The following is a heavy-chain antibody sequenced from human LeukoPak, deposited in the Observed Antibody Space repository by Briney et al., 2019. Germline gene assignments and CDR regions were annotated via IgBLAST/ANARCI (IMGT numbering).Heavy chain of an antibody. J-gene: IGHJ4*02. CDR1: GFTFSNYW. Sequence: GGSLRLSCEGSGFTFSNYWMGWVRQAPGKGLQWVANIKTDGSEKYYVDSVKGRFTISRDNSKSTLYLQMNSLKSEDTAVYYCAKDNRDYYIDYWGQGTLVTVSS. D-gene: IGHD3-10*01. V-gene: IGHV3-7*01. CDR2: IKTDGSEK. CDR3: AKDNRDYYIDY.